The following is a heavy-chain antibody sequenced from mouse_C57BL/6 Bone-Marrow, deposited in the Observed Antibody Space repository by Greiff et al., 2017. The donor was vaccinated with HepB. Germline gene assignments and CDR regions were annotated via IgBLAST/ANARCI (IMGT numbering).Heavy chain of an antibody. CDR2: ISNLAYSI. CDR1: GFTFSDYG. Sequence: DVMLVESGGGLVQPGGSLKLSCAASGFTFSDYGMAWVQQAPRKGPEWVAFISNLAYSIYYADTVTGRFTISRENAKNTLYLEMSSLRSEDTAMYYCARPDGYRGYFDVWGTGTTVTVSS. CDR3: ARPDGYRGYFDV. D-gene: IGHD2-3*01. V-gene: IGHV5-15*01. J-gene: IGHJ1*03.